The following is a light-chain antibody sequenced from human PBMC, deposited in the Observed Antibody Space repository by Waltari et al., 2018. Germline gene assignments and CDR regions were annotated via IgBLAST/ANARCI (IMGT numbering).Light chain of an antibody. J-gene: IGLJ3*02. Sequence: TLSSGHSSNVIAWLQQQPEKGPRYLMKVNSDGSHSKGDEIPDRFSGSSSGAERYLTISSVQPEDEADYYCQTGGHGTWVFGGGTKLTVL. V-gene: IGLV4-69*01. CDR3: QTGGHGTWV. CDR2: VNSDGSH. CDR1: SGHSSNV.